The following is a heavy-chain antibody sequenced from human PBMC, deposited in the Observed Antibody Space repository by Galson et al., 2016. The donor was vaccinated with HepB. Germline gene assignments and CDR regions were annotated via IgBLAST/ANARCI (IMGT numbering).Heavy chain of an antibody. CDR3: ARDGEDGAGPPTYDFYFDY. Sequence: TTYAVHWVRQAPGQRLEWMGWINTANGNTRYSQNFQGRVTITRDTSASIAYMELSSLRSEDTAVYYCARDGEDGAGPPTYDFYFDYWGQGTLVTVSS. J-gene: IGHJ4*02. CDR1: TTYA. D-gene: IGHD3/OR15-3a*01. V-gene: IGHV1-3*04. CDR2: INTANGNT.